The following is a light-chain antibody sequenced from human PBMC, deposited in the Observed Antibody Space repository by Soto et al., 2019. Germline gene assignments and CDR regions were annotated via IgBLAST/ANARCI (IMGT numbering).Light chain of an antibody. CDR3: HQRSKWPLT. CDR2: DAS. V-gene: IGKV3-11*01. J-gene: IGKJ4*01. CDR1: QSVSNS. Sequence: EIVLTQSPATLSLSPGERATLSCRASQSVSNSLAWYQQKVGQAPRLLIYDASNRATGIPARFSASGSGTDFTLTISSLEPEDFADYYCHQRSKWPLTFGGGTKVEIK.